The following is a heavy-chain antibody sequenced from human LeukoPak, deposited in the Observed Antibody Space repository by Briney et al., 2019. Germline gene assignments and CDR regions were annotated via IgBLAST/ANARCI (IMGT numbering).Heavy chain of an antibody. CDR3: TRDGRGSSWYFDY. V-gene: IGHV3-49*04. D-gene: IGHD6-13*01. CDR1: GFTFGDYA. J-gene: IGHJ4*02. CDR2: IRSKAYGGTT. Sequence: GGSLRLSCTASGFTFGDYAMSWVRQAPGKGLEWVGFIRSKAYGGTTEYAASVKGRFTISRDDSKSIAYLQMNSLKTEDTAVYYCTRDGRGSSWYFDYWGQGTLVTVSS.